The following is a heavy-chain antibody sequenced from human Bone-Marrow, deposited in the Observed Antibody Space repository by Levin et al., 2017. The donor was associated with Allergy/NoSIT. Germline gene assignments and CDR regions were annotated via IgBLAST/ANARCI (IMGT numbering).Heavy chain of an antibody. CDR2: IGTAGDT. CDR1: GFTFSSYD. Sequence: PGGSLRLSCAASGFTFSSYDMHWVRQATGKGLEWVSAIGTAGDTYYPGSVKGRFTISRENAKNSLYLQMNSLRAGDTAVYYCARGTGDKQWFDYWGQGTLVTVSS. CDR3: ARGTGDKQWFDY. D-gene: IGHD6-19*01. V-gene: IGHV3-13*01. J-gene: IGHJ4*02.